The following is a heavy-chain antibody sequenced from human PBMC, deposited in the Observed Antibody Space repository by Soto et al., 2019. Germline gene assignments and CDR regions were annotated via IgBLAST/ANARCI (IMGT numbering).Heavy chain of an antibody. CDR2: IKQDGSEK. Sequence: EMKMVQSGGGLVQPGGSLRLSCVGSGFSFDSYRMSWVRQAPGKGLEWVAHIKQDGSEKYYVASVEGRFTISKDNVKNSVFLQMSSLRAEDTAVYYCARAKGYILGSDWSSWYYGLDVWGQGTTVTVSS. V-gene: IGHV3-7*01. CDR1: GFSFDSYR. CDR3: ARAKGYILGSDWSSWYYGLDV. J-gene: IGHJ6*02. D-gene: IGHD3-9*01.